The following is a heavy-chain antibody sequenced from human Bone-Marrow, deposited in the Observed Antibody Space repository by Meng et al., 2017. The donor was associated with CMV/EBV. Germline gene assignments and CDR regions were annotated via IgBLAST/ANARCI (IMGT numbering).Heavy chain of an antibody. CDR1: GGSISSGGYY. J-gene: IGHJ6*02. CDR3: ARDHAAYYGSGSYGMDV. V-gene: IGHV4-31*03. D-gene: IGHD3-10*01. CDR2: IYYRGST. Sequence: SETLSLTCTVSGGSISSGGYYWSWIRQHPGKGLEWIGYIYYRGSTYYNPSLKSRVTIPVDTSKNQFALKLSSVTAADTAVYYCARDHAAYYGSGSYGMDVWGQGTTVTVSS.